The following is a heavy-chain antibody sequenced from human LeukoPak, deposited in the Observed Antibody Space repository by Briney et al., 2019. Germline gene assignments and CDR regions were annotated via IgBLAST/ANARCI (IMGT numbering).Heavy chain of an antibody. J-gene: IGHJ4*02. V-gene: IGHV1-46*01. CDR1: GYTFTSNY. CDR2: IYPRDGST. CDR3: ARDQEGFDY. Sequence: ASVTVSFTASGYTFTSNYIHWVRQAPGQGLEWMGMIYPRDGSTSYAQKFQGRVTVTRDTSTSTVHMELSGLRSKDTAVYYCARDQEGFDYWGQGTLVTVSS.